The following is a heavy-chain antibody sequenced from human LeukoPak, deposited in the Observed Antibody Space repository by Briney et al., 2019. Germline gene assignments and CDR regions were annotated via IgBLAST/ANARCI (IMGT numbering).Heavy chain of an antibody. CDR1: GGSISSYY. V-gene: IGHV4-59*12. J-gene: IGHJ3*02. CDR3: GRDSSDGPTFEI. CDR2: IYYSGST. Sequence: SETLSLTCTVSGGSISSYYWSWIRQPPGKGLEWIGYIYYSGSTNYNPSLKSRVTISVDTSKNQFSPKVSSVTAADTAVYYCGRDSSDGPTFEIWGQGTMDTVSS.